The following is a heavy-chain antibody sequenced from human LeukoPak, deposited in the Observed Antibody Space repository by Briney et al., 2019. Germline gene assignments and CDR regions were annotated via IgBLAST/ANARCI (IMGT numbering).Heavy chain of an antibody. CDR1: GYTFTSYG. V-gene: IGHV1-18*01. CDR2: ISAYNGNT. Sequence: ASVKVSCKASGYTFTSYGISWVRQAPGQGLEWMGWISAYNGNTNYAQKLQGRVTMTTDTSTSTAYMELRSLRSDDTAVYYCARDHRSYPDVSTSTDYWGQGTLVTVSS. D-gene: IGHD1-26*01. CDR3: ARDHRSYPDVSTSTDY. J-gene: IGHJ4*02.